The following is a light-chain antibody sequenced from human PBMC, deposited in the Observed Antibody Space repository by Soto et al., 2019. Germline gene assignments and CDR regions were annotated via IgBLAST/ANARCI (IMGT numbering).Light chain of an antibody. V-gene: IGKV1-39*01. CDR2: AAS. J-gene: IGKJ2*01. Sequence: DIQMTHSPSSLSASVGDRVTITCRASHSIGKYLSWFQQTPGNAPNLLIYAASTLQSGVPSRFSGSGSGTDFTLTISSLQSEDFAVYYCQQYNDWPPYTFGQGTKVDI. CDR1: HSIGKY. CDR3: QQYNDWPPYT.